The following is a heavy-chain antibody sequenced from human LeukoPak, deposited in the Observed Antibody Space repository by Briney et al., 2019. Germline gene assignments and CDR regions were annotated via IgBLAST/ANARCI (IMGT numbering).Heavy chain of an antibody. J-gene: IGHJ4*02. CDR2: IIPIFGTA. CDR3: ALGFGQWLVRTDY. Sequence: SVKVSCKASGGTFSSYAISWVRQAPGQGLEWMGGIIPIFGTANYAQRFQGRVTITTDESTSTAYMELSSLRSEDTAVYYCALGFGQWLVRTDYWGQGTLVTVSS. CDR1: GGTFSSYA. D-gene: IGHD6-19*01. V-gene: IGHV1-69*05.